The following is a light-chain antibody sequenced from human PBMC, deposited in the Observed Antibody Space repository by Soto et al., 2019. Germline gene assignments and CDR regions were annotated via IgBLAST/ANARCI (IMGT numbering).Light chain of an antibody. CDR1: QSVSSSY. J-gene: IGKJ5*01. CDR3: QQAASFPIT. Sequence: EERATLSCRASQSVSSSYLAWCQQKPGQAPRLLIYGASSRATGIPDRFSGSGSGTDFTLTINSLQPEDFATYYCQQAASFPITFGQGTRLEIK. V-gene: IGKV3-20*01. CDR2: GAS.